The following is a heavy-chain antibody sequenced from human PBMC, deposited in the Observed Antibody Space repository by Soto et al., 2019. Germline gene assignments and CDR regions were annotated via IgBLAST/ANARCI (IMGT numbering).Heavy chain of an antibody. V-gene: IGHV4-39*01. Sequence: QLQLQESGPGLVKPSETLSLTCTVSGGSISSSSYYWGWIRQPPGKGLEWIGSIYYSGSTYYNPSLKSRVTISVDTSKNQFSLKLSSVTAADTAVYYCARHLLIWEADYWGQGTLVTVSS. CDR1: GGSISSSSYY. CDR3: ARHLLIWEADY. D-gene: IGHD1-26*01. J-gene: IGHJ4*02. CDR2: IYYSGST.